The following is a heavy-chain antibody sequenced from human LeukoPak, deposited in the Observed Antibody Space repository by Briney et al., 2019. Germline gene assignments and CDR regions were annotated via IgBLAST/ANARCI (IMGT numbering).Heavy chain of an antibody. V-gene: IGHV3-30*04. CDR2: ISYDGSNK. J-gene: IGHJ4*02. CDR3: ARDQAPTHSDY. Sequence: GGSLRLSCAASGFTFSSYAMHWVRQAPGKGLEWVAVISYDGSNKYYADSVKGRFTISRDNSKNTLYLQMNSLRAEDTAVYYCARDQAPTHSDYWGQGTLVTVSS. CDR1: GFTFSSYA.